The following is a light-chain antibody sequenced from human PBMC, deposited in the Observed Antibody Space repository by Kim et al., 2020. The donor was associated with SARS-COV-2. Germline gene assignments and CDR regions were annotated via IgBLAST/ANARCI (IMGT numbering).Light chain of an antibody. CDR1: SRDIAVYTY. J-gene: IGLJ3*02. Sequence: GQSITISCSGTSRDIAVYTYVSWFQQHPGNAPQLMLYNVDKRPSGVSNRFSGSKSGNTASLTISGLQAEDEADYYCNSYTSSKTWVFGGGTQLTVL. CDR2: NVD. CDR3: NSYTSSKTWV. V-gene: IGLV2-14*04.